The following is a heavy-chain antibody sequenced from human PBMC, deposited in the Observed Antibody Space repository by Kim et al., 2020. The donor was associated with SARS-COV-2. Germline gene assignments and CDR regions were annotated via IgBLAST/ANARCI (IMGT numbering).Heavy chain of an antibody. J-gene: IGHJ6*02. CDR1: GFTFSSYA. V-gene: IGHV3-23*01. CDR2: ISGSGGST. Sequence: GGSLRLSCAASGFTFSSYAMSWVRQAPGKGLEWVSAISGSGGSTYYADSVKGRFTISRDNSKNTLYLQMNSLRAEDTAVYYCAKVTPQQWLVYYYGMDVWGQGTTVTVSS. D-gene: IGHD6-19*01. CDR3: AKVTPQQWLVYYYGMDV.